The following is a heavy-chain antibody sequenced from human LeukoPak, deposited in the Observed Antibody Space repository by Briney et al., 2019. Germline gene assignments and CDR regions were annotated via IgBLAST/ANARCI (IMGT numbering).Heavy chain of an antibody. CDR2: ISAYNGNT. CDR1: GYTFTSYG. CDR3: ARSAHDYGDYVSRGAFDI. Sequence: ASVKVSCKASGYTFTSYGISWVRQAPGQGLEWMGWISAYNGNTNYAQKLQGRVTMTTDTSTSTAYMALRSLRSDDTAVYYCARSAHDYGDYVSRGAFDIWGQGTMVTVSS. J-gene: IGHJ3*02. V-gene: IGHV1-18*01. D-gene: IGHD4-17*01.